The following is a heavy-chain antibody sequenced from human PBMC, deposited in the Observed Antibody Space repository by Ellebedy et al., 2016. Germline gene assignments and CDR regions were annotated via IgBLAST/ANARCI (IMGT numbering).Heavy chain of an antibody. Sequence: GESLKISCAASGFTFSSYGMHWVRQAPGKGLEWVAVISYDGSNKYYADSVKGRLTIFRDNSKDTLYLQMNSLRAEDTAVYYCAKVLDKSPDYWGQGTLVTVSS. V-gene: IGHV3-30*18. CDR2: ISYDGSNK. CDR1: GFTFSSYG. CDR3: AKVLDKSPDY. J-gene: IGHJ4*02. D-gene: IGHD2/OR15-2a*01.